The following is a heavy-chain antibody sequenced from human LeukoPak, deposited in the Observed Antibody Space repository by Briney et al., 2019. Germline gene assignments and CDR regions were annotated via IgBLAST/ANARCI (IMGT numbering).Heavy chain of an antibody. Sequence: PGGSLRLSCAASGFTVSSNYMSWVRQAPGKGLEWVSVIYSCGSTYYADSVKGRFTISRDNSKNTLYLQMNSLRAEDTAVYYCAKRSSSSFDYWGQGTLVTVSS. CDR2: IYSCGST. V-gene: IGHV3-53*01. D-gene: IGHD6-13*01. CDR3: AKRSSSSFDY. J-gene: IGHJ4*02. CDR1: GFTVSSNY.